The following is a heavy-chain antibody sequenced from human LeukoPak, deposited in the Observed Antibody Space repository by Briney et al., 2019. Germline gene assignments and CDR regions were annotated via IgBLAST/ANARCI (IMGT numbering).Heavy chain of an antibody. CDR2: INHRGST. V-gene: IGHV4-34*01. CDR1: GGSFSGYY. D-gene: IGHD3-10*01. J-gene: IGHJ4*02. CDR3: ARVPITMVRGVIFFDY. Sequence: SETLSLTCAVYGGSFSGYYWSWIRQPPGKGLEWIGEINHRGSTNYNPSLKSRVTISVDTSKNQFSLKLSSVTAADTAVYYCARVPITMVRGVIFFDYWGQGTLVTVSS.